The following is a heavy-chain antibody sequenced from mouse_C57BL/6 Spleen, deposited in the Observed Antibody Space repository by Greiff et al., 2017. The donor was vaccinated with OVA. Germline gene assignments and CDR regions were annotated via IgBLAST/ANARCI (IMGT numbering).Heavy chain of an antibody. CDR3: AREAITTVVAGSAMDY. V-gene: IGHV1-53*01. CDR2: INPSNGGT. J-gene: IGHJ4*01. CDR1: GYTFTSYW. Sequence: VQLQQPGTELVKPGASVKLSCKASGYTFTSYWMHWVKQRPGQGLEWIGNINPSNGGTNYNEKFKSKATLTVDKSSSTAYMQLSSLTSEDSAVYYCAREAITTVVAGSAMDYWGQGTSVTVSS. D-gene: IGHD1-1*01.